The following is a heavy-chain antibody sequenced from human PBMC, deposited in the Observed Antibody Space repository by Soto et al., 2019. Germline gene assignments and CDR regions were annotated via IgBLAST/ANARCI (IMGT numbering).Heavy chain of an antibody. V-gene: IGHV1-69*05. Sequence: SVKVSCKASGGTFSSYAISWVRQAPGQGLEWMGGIIPIFGTANYAQKFQGRVTITRDTSASTAYMELSSLRSEDTAVYYCARDRSASSAWYNYWGQGTLVTVSS. CDR1: GGTFSSYA. J-gene: IGHJ4*02. CDR2: IIPIFGTA. CDR3: ARDRSASSAWYNY. D-gene: IGHD6-13*01.